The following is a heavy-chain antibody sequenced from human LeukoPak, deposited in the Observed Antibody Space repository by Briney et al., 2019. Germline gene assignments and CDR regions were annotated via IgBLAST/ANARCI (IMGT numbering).Heavy chain of an antibody. D-gene: IGHD6-19*01. Sequence: GGSLRLSCTASGFTFSTYGMHWVRQAPGKGLEWVAFIRYDGSNKYYADSVKGRFTISRDNSKNTLYLQMNSLRAEDTAVYYCAKEVVVAGTVDYWGQGTLVTVSS. J-gene: IGHJ4*02. CDR3: AKEVVVAGTVDY. CDR2: IRYDGSNK. V-gene: IGHV3-30*02. CDR1: GFTFSTYG.